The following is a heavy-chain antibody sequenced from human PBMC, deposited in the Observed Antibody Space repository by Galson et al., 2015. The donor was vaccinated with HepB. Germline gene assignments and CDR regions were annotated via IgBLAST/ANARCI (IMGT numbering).Heavy chain of an antibody. Sequence: LRLSCAASGFTFSSYGMHWVRQAPGKGLEWVAVIWYDGSNKYYADSVKGRFTISRDNSKNTLYLQMNSLRAEDTAVYYCARSSRGSSWHFDYWGQGTLVTVSS. D-gene: IGHD6-13*01. J-gene: IGHJ4*02. CDR1: GFTFSSYG. CDR2: IWYDGSNK. V-gene: IGHV3-33*01. CDR3: ARSSRGSSWHFDY.